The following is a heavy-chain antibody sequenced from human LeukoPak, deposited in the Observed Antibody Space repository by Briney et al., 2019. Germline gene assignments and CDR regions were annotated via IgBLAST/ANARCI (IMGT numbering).Heavy chain of an antibody. J-gene: IGHJ4*02. CDR2: INHSGNT. CDR1: GGSISSSSYY. V-gene: IGHV4-39*01. CDR3: ARHYYGSGTSMVDY. D-gene: IGHD3-10*01. Sequence: PSETLSLTCTVSGGSISSSSYYWTWIRQPPGKGLEWIGEINHSGNTNYNPSLKSRVTISVDTSKNQFSLKLTSVTAADTAVYYCARHYYGSGTSMVDYWGQGTLVTVSS.